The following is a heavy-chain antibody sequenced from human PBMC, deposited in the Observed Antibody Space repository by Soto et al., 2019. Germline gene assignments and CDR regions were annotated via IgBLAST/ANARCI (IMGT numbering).Heavy chain of an antibody. Sequence: QVQLEQSGAEVKKPGSSVKISCKASGGTLSDHGVSWLRQAPGQGLEWVGGTIPVFNTAKYAPKFQGRVTIAADKSTNIAYMDLGSLRSDDTAFYYCARGVYGSGNYYTGPSAFDIWGQGTLVIFSS. D-gene: IGHD3-10*01. CDR2: TIPVFNTA. CDR3: ARGVYGSGNYYTGPSAFDI. V-gene: IGHV1-69*06. J-gene: IGHJ3*02. CDR1: GGTLSDHG.